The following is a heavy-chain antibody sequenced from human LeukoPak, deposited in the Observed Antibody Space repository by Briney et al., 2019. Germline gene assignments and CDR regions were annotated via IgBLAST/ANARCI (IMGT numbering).Heavy chain of an antibody. V-gene: IGHV4-30-4*01. CDR1: GGSISSGDYY. CDR3: ARERHLSDDFWSGYYPRRYFDL. D-gene: IGHD3-3*01. Sequence: SETLSLTCTVSGGSISSGDYYWSWIRQPPGKGLEWIVYIYYSGSTYYNPSLKSRVTISVDTSKNQFSLKLSSVTAADTAVYYCARERHLSDDFWSGYYPRRYFDLWGRGTLVTVSS. CDR2: IYYSGST. J-gene: IGHJ2*01.